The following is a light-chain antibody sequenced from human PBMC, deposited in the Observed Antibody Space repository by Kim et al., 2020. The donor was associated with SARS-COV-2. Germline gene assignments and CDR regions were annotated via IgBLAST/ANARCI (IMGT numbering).Light chain of an antibody. Sequence: VAPGEIATLSCRASQSANSNLAWYQQKPGQAPRLLIYGASTRATDIPARFSGSGSGTDFTLTIRCLQSEDFAVYYCQQYDKWPLTFGGGTKVDIK. CDR1: QSANSN. V-gene: IGKV3-15*01. CDR2: GAS. CDR3: QQYDKWPLT. J-gene: IGKJ4*01.